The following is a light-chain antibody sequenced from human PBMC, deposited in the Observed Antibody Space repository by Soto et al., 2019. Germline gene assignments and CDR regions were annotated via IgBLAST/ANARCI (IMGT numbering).Light chain of an antibody. CDR2: GNS. CDR3: QSYDSSLSVV. Sequence: QSVLTQPPSVSXAPGQXVTIXCTGSSSNIGAGYDVHWYQQLPGTAPKLLIYGNSNRPSGVPDRFSGSKSGTSASLAITGLQAEDEADYYCQSYDSSLSVVFGGGTKLTVL. J-gene: IGLJ2*01. V-gene: IGLV1-40*01. CDR1: SSNIGAGYD.